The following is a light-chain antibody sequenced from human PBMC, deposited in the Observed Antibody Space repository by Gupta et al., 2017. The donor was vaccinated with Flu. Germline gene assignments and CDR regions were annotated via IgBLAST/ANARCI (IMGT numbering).Light chain of an antibody. CDR1: QSLSSW. CDR2: KAS. Sequence: DIQMTQSPSTLSASVGDRVTITCRASQSLSSWLAWYQQKPGKAPNLLIYKASNLESGVPSRFSGSGSGTEFTLTISSLQPDDFATYYCQQYDSYSLTFGGGTKVEIK. J-gene: IGKJ4*01. V-gene: IGKV1-5*03. CDR3: QQYDSYSLT.